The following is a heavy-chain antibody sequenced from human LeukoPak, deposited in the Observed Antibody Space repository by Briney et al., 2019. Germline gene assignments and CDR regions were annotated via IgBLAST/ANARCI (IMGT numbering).Heavy chain of an antibody. CDR3: ARVSDSSGYYPWGYFDY. V-gene: IGHV1-69*13. CDR2: IIPIFGTA. Sequence: ASVKVSCKASGGTFSSYAISWVRQAPGQGLEWMGGIIPIFGTANYAQKFQGRVTITAGESTSTAYMELSSLRSEDTAVYYCARVSDSSGYYPWGYFDYWGQGTLVTASS. CDR1: GGTFSSYA. D-gene: IGHD3-22*01. J-gene: IGHJ4*02.